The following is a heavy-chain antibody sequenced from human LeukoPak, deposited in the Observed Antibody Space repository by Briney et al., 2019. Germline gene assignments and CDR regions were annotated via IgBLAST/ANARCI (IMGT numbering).Heavy chain of an antibody. D-gene: IGHD3-22*01. CDR1: GYSISSGHY. V-gene: IGHV4-38-2*02. Sequence: PSETLSLTCTVSGYSISSGHYWGWIRQAPGKGLEWIGNIYYTGSTYYNPSLKSRVTILLDTSKNQFSLKLSSVTAADTAIYYCARGSGYYGEDFEYWGLGTLVTVSS. CDR2: IYYTGST. J-gene: IGHJ4*02. CDR3: ARGSGYYGEDFEY.